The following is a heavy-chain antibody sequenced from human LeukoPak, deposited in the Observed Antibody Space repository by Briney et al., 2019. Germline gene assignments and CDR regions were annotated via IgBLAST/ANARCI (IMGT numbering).Heavy chain of an antibody. CDR1: GGSISSSSYY. CDR3: ARHVGGSSWIDY. CDR2: IYYSGST. V-gene: IGHV4-39*01. Sequence: KSSETLSLTCTVSGGSISSSSYYWGWIRQPPGKGLEYIGTIYYSGSTYYNPSLKSRVTISVDTSKNQFSLKLSSVTAADTAVYYCARHVGGSSWIDYWGQGTLVTVSS. J-gene: IGHJ4*02. D-gene: IGHD6-13*01.